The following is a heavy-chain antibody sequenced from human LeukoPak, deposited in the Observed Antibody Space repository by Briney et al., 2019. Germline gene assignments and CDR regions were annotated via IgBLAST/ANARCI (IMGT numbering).Heavy chain of an antibody. CDR2: IYYSGST. Sequence: SETLSLTCTVSGGSISSYYWSWIRQPPGKGLEWIGYIYYSGSTNYNPSLKSRVTISVDTSKNQFSLKLSSVTAADTAVYYCARTAGTFLHYFDYWGQGTLVTVSS. D-gene: IGHD6-19*01. CDR1: GGSISSYY. CDR3: ARTAGTFLHYFDY. V-gene: IGHV4-59*01. J-gene: IGHJ4*02.